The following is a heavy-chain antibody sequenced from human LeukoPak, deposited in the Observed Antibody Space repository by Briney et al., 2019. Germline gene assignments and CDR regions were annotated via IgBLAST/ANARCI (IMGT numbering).Heavy chain of an antibody. D-gene: IGHD3/OR15-3a*01. J-gene: IGHJ6*03. CDR3: ARGKGLAYYYYYMDV. CDR2: IDSSGSTI. Sequence: GGSLRLSCAASGFTFSSYEMNWVRQAPGKGLEWVSYIDSSGSTIQYAGSVQGRFTISRDNAKNSLYLQMNSLRAEDTAVYYCARGKGLAYYYYYMDVWGKGTTVTVSS. CDR1: GFTFSSYE. V-gene: IGHV3-48*03.